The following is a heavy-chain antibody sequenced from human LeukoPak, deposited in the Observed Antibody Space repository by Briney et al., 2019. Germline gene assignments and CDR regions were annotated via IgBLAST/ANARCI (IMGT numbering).Heavy chain of an antibody. CDR2: ISSSSSYI. V-gene: IGHV3-21*01. CDR1: GFTFSSYS. D-gene: IGHD1-26*01. J-gene: IGHJ6*03. Sequence: PGGSLRLSCAASGFTFSSYSMNWVRQAPGKGLEWVSSISSSSSYIYYADSVKGRFTISRDNAKNSLYLQMNSLRAEDTAVYYCARGSSGSPFFSYYYYTDVWGKGTTVTISS. CDR3: ARGSSGSPFFSYYYYTDV.